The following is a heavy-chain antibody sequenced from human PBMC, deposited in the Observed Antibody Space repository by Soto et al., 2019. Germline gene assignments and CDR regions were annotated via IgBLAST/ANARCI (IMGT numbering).Heavy chain of an antibody. V-gene: IGHV3-23*01. D-gene: IGHD4-4*01. CDR3: VKDRMSRNSVWDPFDV. CDR1: GFIFSEYA. Sequence: GGSLRLSCTPSGFIFSEYAMSWVRQAPGKGLEWVSSIGGPGDDTYYADYVKGRFTISRDNSRNTLYLQMNSLRGDDTAMYYCVKDRMSRNSVWDPFDVWGQGTMVTV. CDR2: IGGPGDDT. J-gene: IGHJ3*01.